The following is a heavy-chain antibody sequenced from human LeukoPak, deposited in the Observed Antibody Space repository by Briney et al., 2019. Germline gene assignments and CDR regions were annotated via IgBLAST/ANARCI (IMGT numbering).Heavy chain of an antibody. V-gene: IGHV4-4*07. CDR1: GGSISSYY. CDR3: ARGVSPLDY. CDR2: IQSSGST. J-gene: IGHJ4*02. Sequence: SETLSLAFTVSGGSISSYYWSWVRPPAGKGMEWIGRIQSSGSTNHNPSLKSRVTMSVDTSKFQFSLNLSSVTAADTAVYYCARGVSPLDYWGQGTLVTVSS. D-gene: IGHD2-8*01.